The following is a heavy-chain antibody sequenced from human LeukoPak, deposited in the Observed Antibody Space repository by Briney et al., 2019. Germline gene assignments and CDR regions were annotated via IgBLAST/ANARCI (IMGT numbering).Heavy chain of an antibody. CDR3: AREGPTVTTWGFDT. D-gene: IGHD4-17*01. CDR2: INPNSGGT. CDR1: GYTFTGYY. V-gene: IGHV1-2*02. Sequence: ASVKVSCKASGYTFTGYYMHWVRQAPGQGLEWMGWINPNSGGTNYAQKFQGRVTMTRDTSISTAYMELSRLRSDDTAVYYCAREGPTVTTWGFDTWGQGTLVTVSS. J-gene: IGHJ5*02.